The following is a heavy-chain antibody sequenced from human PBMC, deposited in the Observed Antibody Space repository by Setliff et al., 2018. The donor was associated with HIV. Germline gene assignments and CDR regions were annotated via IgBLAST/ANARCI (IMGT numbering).Heavy chain of an antibody. CDR1: SDSLSSHY. Sequence: TSETLSLTCTVSSDSLSSHYWSWIRQPPGKGLEWIGYIYTSGSTNYNPSLKSRVTISVDMSKNQFSLKLNSVTAADTAVYHCARGDTYYHDSSGYVKSALDCFDVWGQGTMVTVSS. V-gene: IGHV4-4*08. D-gene: IGHD3-22*01. CDR2: IYTSGST. CDR3: ARGDTYYHDSSGYVKSALDCFDV. J-gene: IGHJ3*01.